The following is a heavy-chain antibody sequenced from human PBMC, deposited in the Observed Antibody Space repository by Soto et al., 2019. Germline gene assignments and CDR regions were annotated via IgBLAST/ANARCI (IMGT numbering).Heavy chain of an antibody. J-gene: IGHJ4*02. CDR2: ISGSGGST. CDR3: AKESHGSGSYYDLPGWAFDY. V-gene: IGHV3-23*01. D-gene: IGHD3-10*01. CDR1: GFTFSSYA. Sequence: GGSLRLSCAASGFTFSSYAMSWVRQAPGKGLEWVSAISGSGGSTYYADSVKGRFTIARDNSKNTLYLQMNSLRAEDTAVYYCAKESHGSGSYYDLPGWAFDYWGQGTLVTVSS.